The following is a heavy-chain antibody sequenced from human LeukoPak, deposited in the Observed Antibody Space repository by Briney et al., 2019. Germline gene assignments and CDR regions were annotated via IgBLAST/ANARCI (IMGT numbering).Heavy chain of an antibody. CDR2: IIPIFGTA. CDR3: ARGYYYDSSAYYYFDY. D-gene: IGHD3-22*01. J-gene: IGHJ4*02. Sequence: SVTVSCKASGGTFSSYAISWVRQAPGQGLEWMGGIIPIFGTANYAQKFQGRVTITADESTSTAYMELSSLRSEDTAVYYCARGYYYDSSAYYYFDYWGQGTLVTVSS. V-gene: IGHV1-69*13. CDR1: GGTFSSYA.